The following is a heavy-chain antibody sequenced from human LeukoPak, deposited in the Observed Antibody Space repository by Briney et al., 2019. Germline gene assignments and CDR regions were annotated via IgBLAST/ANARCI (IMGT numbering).Heavy chain of an antibody. J-gene: IGHJ6*02. CDR3: ARDPGSSWYSDYYYGMDV. CDR2: ISWNSGSI. D-gene: IGHD6-13*01. Sequence: HPGGSLRLSCAASGFTFDDYAMHWVRQAPGKGLEWVSGISWNSGSIGYADSVKGRFTISRDNAKNSLYLQMNSLRAEDTAVYYCARDPGSSWYSDYYYGMDVWGQGTTVTVSS. V-gene: IGHV3-9*01. CDR1: GFTFDDYA.